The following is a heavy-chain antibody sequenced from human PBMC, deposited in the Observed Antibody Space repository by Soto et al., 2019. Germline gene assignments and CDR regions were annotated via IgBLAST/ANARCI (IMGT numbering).Heavy chain of an antibody. CDR3: ARDGGDWNYALDY. V-gene: IGHV1-69*04. J-gene: IGHJ4*02. Sequence: SVKVSCKASGGTFSSYTISWVRQAPGQGLEWMGRIIPILGIANYAQKFQGRVTITADKSTSTAYMELSSLRSEDTAVYYCARDGGDWNYALDYWGQGTLVTVSS. CDR2: IIPILGIA. CDR1: GGTFSSYT. D-gene: IGHD1-7*01.